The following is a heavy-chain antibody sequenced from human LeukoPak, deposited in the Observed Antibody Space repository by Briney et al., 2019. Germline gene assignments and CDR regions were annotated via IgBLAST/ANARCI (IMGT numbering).Heavy chain of an antibody. CDR2: ITINGHTK. J-gene: IGHJ5*02. Sequence: GRSLRLSRAASVFDLSTYEMNCVRQAPGKGLEGIADITINGHTKNYAESAKGRFPIHRDNPRTTLHLQKNTLRFQHAGVFHCARGDPHADLWGEGSLVTVSS. V-gene: IGHV3-48*03. CDR1: VFDLSTYE. CDR3: ARGDPHADL.